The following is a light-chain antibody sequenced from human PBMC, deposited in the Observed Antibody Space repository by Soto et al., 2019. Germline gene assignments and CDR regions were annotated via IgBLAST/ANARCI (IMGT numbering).Light chain of an antibody. V-gene: IGKV3-20*01. J-gene: IGKJ1*01. Sequence: EIVLTQSPGTLSLSPGERATLSCRASQSVSSSYLAWYQQKPGQAPRPLIYGASSRAIGIPDRFSGSGSGTDFTLTISRLEPEDFAGYYCQQYGSCPWTFGLGTKGEIK. CDR2: GAS. CDR3: QQYGSCPWT. CDR1: QSVSSSY.